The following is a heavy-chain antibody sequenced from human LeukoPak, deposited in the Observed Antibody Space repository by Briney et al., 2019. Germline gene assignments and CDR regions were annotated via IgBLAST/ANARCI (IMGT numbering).Heavy chain of an antibody. CDR2: ISAYNGNT. Sequence: ASVKVSCKASGYTFTSYGISWVRQAPGQGLEWMGWISAYNGNTNYAQKLRGRVTMTTDTSTSTAYMELRSLRSDDTAVYYCARANGYSSGWYNFDYWGQGTLVTVSS. J-gene: IGHJ4*02. CDR1: GYTFTSYG. CDR3: ARANGYSSGWYNFDY. D-gene: IGHD6-19*01. V-gene: IGHV1-18*01.